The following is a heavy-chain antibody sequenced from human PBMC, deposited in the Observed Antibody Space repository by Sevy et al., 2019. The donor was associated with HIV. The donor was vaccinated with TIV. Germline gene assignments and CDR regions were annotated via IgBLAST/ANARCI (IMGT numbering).Heavy chain of an antibody. D-gene: IGHD5-12*01. CDR3: ASARGYDASAPFDY. V-gene: IGHV3-15*01. CDR1: GFTFNNAW. CDR2: IKSKSDGETP. J-gene: IGHJ4*02. Sequence: GGSLRLSCAASGFTFNNAWMNWVRQAPGTGLQWVGLIKSKSDGETPDYAAPVKGRFTISRDDSKNTLFLQMNSMKIEAAAVYYCASARGYDASAPFDYWGPGTLVTVSS.